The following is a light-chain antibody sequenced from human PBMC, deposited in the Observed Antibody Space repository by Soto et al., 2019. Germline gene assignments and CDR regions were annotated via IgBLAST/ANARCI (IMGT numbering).Light chain of an antibody. J-gene: IGLJ3*02. Sequence: QSVLTQPRSVSGSPGQSVTISCTGSSSDVGGSNFVSWYQQHPVKAPKLVIYDVSKRPSGVPDRFSGSKSGNTASLTISGLQAEDEADYYCCSHAGNSLWVFGGGTKVTVL. CDR3: CSHAGNSLWV. CDR1: SSDVGGSNF. V-gene: IGLV2-11*01. CDR2: DVS.